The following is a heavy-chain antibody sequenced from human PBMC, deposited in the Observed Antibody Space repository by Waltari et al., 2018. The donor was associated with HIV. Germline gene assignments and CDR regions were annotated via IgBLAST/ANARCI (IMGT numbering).Heavy chain of an antibody. J-gene: IGHJ4*02. V-gene: IGHV1-2*02. CDR3: ARDQYDLAANYFWFSAWSDF. D-gene: IGHD3-3*01. CDR1: GYTFSDYY. Sequence: QSGAEVKRPGASVRVFCETSGYTFSDYYISWVRSAPGQGLEWMGWRDPKKGKPADAAEVQGRVTMSRDSLKSTAYLQLNNLREDDTAIYFCARDQYDLAANYFWFSAWSDFWGQGTPVTVSS. CDR2: RDPKKGKP.